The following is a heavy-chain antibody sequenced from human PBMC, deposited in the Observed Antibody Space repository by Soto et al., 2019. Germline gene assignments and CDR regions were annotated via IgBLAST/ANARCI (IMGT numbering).Heavy chain of an antibody. Sequence: ASGKGSRQVFGYTLPEFFIHRVRQAPGKGLEWMGGFDPEDGETIYAQKFQGRVTMTEDTSTDTAYMELSSLRSEDTAVYYCATDGYSYGYVWGQGTLVTVSS. J-gene: IGHJ4*02. CDR1: GYTLPEFF. CDR3: ATDGYSYGYV. V-gene: IGHV1-24*01. D-gene: IGHD5-18*01. CDR2: FDPEDGET.